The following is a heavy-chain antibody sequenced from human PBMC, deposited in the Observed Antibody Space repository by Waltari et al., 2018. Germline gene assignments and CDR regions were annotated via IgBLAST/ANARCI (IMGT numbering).Heavy chain of an antibody. J-gene: IGHJ4*02. V-gene: IGHV3-15*01. CDR2: IKSRTDGWTI. D-gene: IGHD3-16*01. CDR1: GFTFSNAW. CDR3: ATWRSYFDY. Sequence: EVQLVESGGGLVKPGGSLRLSCAASGFTFSNAWMSWVRQAPGKGLEWVGHIKSRTDGWTIDYSAPVKGRFTISRDDSKNTLYLQMTSLKTDDPAVYYCATWRSYFDYWGQGTLVTVSS.